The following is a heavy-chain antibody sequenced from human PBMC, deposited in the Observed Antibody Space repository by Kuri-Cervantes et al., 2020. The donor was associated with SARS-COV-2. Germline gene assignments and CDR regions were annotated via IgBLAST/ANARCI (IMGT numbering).Heavy chain of an antibody. V-gene: IGHV4-34*01. Sequence: SQTLSLTCAVYGGSFSGYYWSWIRQPPGKGLEWIGEINHSGSTNYNPSLKSRVTISVDTSKNQFSLKLSSVTAADTAVYYCARLNYYYYYMDVWGKGTTVTVSS. CDR1: GGSFSGYY. CDR2: INHSGST. J-gene: IGHJ6*03. CDR3: ARLNYYYYYMDV.